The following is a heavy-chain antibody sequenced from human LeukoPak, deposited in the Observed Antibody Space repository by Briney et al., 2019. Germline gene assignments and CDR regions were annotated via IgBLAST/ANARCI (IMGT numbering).Heavy chain of an antibody. CDR1: GLTFSRYE. CDR2: MSSSGSTI. V-gene: IGHV3-48*03. Sequence: PGGSLRLSCTASGLTFSRYEMNGARQATGRGQEWVSYMSSSGSTIYYADSVKGRFTISRDNAKNALYLQMNSLRAEDTAVYYCARSLTMVRGDSIDYWGQGTLVTVSS. J-gene: IGHJ4*02. CDR3: ARSLTMVRGDSIDY. D-gene: IGHD3-10*01.